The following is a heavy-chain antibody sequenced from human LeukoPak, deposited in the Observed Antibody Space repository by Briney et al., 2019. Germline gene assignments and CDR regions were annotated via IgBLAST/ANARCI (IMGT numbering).Heavy chain of an antibody. CDR3: ARGDKYSGSYYFDY. V-gene: IGHV3-23*01. CDR1: GFTFSSYA. Sequence: GGSLRLSCAASGFTFSSYAMSWVRQAPGKGLEWVSGSSGSGSSTYYADSVKGRFTISRDNSKNTLYLQMNSLRAEDTATYYCARGDKYSGSYYFDYWGQGTLVTASS. J-gene: IGHJ4*02. D-gene: IGHD1-26*01. CDR2: SSGSGSST.